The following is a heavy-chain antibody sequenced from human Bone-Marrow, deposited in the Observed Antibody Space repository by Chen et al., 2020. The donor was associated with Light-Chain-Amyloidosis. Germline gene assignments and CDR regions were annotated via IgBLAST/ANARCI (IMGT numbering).Heavy chain of an antibody. CDR3: ANGRWVIAIAYGFDY. V-gene: IGHV3-30*18. CDR2: ISYDGSNK. J-gene: IGHJ4*02. D-gene: IGHD2-21*01. CDR1: GFTFSSYG. Sequence: QVQLVESGGGVVQPGRSLRLSCAASGFTFSSYGMHWVRQAPGKGLEWVAVISYDGSNKYYADSVKGRFTISRDNSKNTLYLQMNSLRAEDTAVYYCANGRWVIAIAYGFDYWGQGTLVTVSS.